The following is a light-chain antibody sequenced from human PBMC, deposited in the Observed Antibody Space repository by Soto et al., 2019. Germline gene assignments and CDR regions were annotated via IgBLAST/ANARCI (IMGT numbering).Light chain of an antibody. CDR3: AAWDDSLSVGV. J-gene: IGLJ1*01. Sequence: QPVLTQPPSASGTPGQRVTISCSGSSSNIGSHYVYWYQQLPGTAPKLLIYSNNQRPSGVPDRFSGSKSGTLASLAISGLRSEDEADYYCAAWDDSLSVGVFGTGTKLTVL. CDR1: SSNIGSHY. V-gene: IGLV1-47*02. CDR2: SNN.